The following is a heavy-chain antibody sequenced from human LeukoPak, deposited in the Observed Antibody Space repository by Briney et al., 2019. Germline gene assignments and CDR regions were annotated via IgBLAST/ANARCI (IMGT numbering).Heavy chain of an antibody. Sequence: GASVKVSCKASGGTFSSYAISWVRQAPGQGLEWMGGIIPIFGTANYAQKFQGRVTITTDESTSTAYMELSSLSSEDTAVSYCARGNWNPPSINWFDPWGQGTLVTVSS. D-gene: IGHD1-1*01. CDR1: GGTFSSYA. CDR3: ARGNWNPPSINWFDP. V-gene: IGHV1-69*05. J-gene: IGHJ5*02. CDR2: IIPIFGTA.